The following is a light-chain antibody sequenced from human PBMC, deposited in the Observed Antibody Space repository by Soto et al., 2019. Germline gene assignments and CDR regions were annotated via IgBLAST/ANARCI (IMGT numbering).Light chain of an antibody. V-gene: IGKV3-20*01. CDR1: QSVSSTY. Sequence: EIVLTQSPGTLSLSPGERATLSCRASQSVSSTYLAWYQQKPGQAPRLLLYGASSRATGIPDRFSGSGSGTDFHLTISRLEPEDFAVYYCQQSGSSPWAFGQGTKVEIK. CDR2: GAS. CDR3: QQSGSSPWA. J-gene: IGKJ1*01.